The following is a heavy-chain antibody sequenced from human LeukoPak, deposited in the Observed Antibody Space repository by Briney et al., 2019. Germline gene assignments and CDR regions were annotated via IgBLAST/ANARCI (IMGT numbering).Heavy chain of an antibody. Sequence: PSGTLSLTCAVSGGSISSSNWWSWVRQPPGKRLEWIGEIHHSGTTNYNPSLKSRVSISVDESKKQFSLKMSSVTAADTAVYYCASKQWVPYYFHYWGQGTLVTVSS. J-gene: IGHJ4*02. CDR3: ASKQWVPYYFHY. CDR1: GGSISSSNW. V-gene: IGHV4-4*02. CDR2: IHHSGTT. D-gene: IGHD1/OR15-1a*01.